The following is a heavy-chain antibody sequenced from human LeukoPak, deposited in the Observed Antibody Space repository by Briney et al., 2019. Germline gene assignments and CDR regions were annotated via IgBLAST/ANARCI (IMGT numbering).Heavy chain of an antibody. J-gene: IGHJ4*02. D-gene: IGHD1-14*01. CDR1: GGSISSYY. V-gene: IGHV4-59*08. CDR2: IYYSGST. Sequence: SELLSLTCTVSGGSISSYYWSWIRQPPGKGLEWIGYIYYSGSTNYNPSLKSRVTISVDTYKNQFSLKLSSVTAADTAVYYCARHNNGLFDYWGQENLFPVSS. CDR3: ARHNNGLFDY.